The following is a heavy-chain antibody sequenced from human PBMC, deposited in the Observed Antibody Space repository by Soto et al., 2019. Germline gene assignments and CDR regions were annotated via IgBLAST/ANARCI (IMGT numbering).Heavy chain of an antibody. CDR1: GFTFSSYS. CDR3: ARSPTYYYDSSGYSDY. CDR2: ISSSSSTI. Sequence: GGSLRLSCAASGFTFSSYSMNWVRQAPGKGLERVSYISSSSSTIYYADSVKGRFTISRDNAKNSLYLQMNSLRDEDTAVYYCARSPTYYYDSSGYSDYWGQGTLVTVSS. D-gene: IGHD3-22*01. V-gene: IGHV3-48*02. J-gene: IGHJ4*02.